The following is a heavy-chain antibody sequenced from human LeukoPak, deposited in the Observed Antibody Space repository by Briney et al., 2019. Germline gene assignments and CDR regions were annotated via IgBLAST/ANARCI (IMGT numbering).Heavy chain of an antibody. CDR3: AKSTIRGVIITSFDY. CDR1: GFTFSSYA. V-gene: IGHV3-23*01. D-gene: IGHD3-10*01. J-gene: IGHJ4*02. Sequence: GGSLRLSCAASGFTFSSYAMSWVRQAPGKGLEWVSAISGSGGSTYYADSVKGRFTISRDNSKNTLYLQMNSLRAEDTAVYYCAKSTIRGVIITSFDYWGQGTLVTVSS. CDR2: ISGSGGST.